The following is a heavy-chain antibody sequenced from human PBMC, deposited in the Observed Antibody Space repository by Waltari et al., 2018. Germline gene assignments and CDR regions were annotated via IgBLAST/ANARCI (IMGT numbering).Heavy chain of an antibody. V-gene: IGHV4-34*01. CDR3: ARSGVVIAARRHAFDI. CDR1: GGSFSGYY. J-gene: IGHJ3*02. Sequence: QVQLQQWGAGLLKPSETLSLTCAVYGGSFSGYYWSWIRQPPGKGLEWIGEINHSGSTNYNPSLKSRVTISVDTSKNQFSLKLSSVTAADTAVYYCARSGVVIAARRHAFDIWGQGTMVTVSS. CDR2: INHSGST. D-gene: IGHD6-6*01.